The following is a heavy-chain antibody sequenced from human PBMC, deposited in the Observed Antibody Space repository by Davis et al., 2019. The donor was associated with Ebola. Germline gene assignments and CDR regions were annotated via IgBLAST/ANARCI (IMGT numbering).Heavy chain of an antibody. CDR1: GEPFSGYS. Sequence: MPSETLSLTCAVYGEPFSGYSWSWIRQPPGEGLEWIGEINHSGSTNYNPSLKSRVTISVDTSKNQFSLKLSSVTAADTAVYYCARVRVSRFDPWGQGTLVTVSS. J-gene: IGHJ5*02. V-gene: IGHV4-34*01. CDR3: ARVRVSRFDP. CDR2: INHSGST.